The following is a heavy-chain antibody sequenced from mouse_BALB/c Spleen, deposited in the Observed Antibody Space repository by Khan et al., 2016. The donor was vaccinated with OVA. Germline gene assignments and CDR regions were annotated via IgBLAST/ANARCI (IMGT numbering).Heavy chain of an antibody. J-gene: IGHJ4*01. D-gene: IGHD2-14*01. Sequence: QVQLKQSGPGLVAPSQSLSITCTVSGFSVSRYNIHWIRQAPGKGLEWLGMIWGGGGTDYNPNLKSRLSISKDNSKSHVFLQMHSLQTDDTAMYMSARAYYRYDGYYAMDYWGQGTSVTVS. V-gene: IGHV2-6-4*01. CDR2: IWGGGGT. CDR1: GFSVSRYN. CDR3: ARAYYRYDGYYAMDY.